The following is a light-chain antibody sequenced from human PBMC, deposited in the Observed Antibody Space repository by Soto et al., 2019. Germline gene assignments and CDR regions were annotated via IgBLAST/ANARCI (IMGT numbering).Light chain of an antibody. CDR2: DAS. J-gene: IGKJ5*01. CDR3: QQRSNWPGIT. CDR1: QSVSSY. V-gene: IGKV3-11*01. Sequence: EIVLTQSPATLSLSPGERATLSCRASQSVSSYLAWYQQKPGQAPRLLIYDASNRATGIPARFSGSGSGTDFTLTISSLEPEDFAVYYCQQRSNWPGITXGQGTRLEIK.